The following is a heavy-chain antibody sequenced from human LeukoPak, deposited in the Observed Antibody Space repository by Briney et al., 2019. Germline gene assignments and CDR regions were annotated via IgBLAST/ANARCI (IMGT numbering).Heavy chain of an antibody. J-gene: IGHJ4*02. V-gene: IGHV1-2*02. Sequence: ASVKVSCKASGYTFTGYYMHWVRQAPGQGLEWMGWINPNSGGTNSAQKFQDRVTLTRDTSISTAYVALSGLGSDDTAVYYCARGGRTNYDFWSGYYPDDYWGQGTLVTVSS. CDR2: INPNSGGT. D-gene: IGHD3-3*01. CDR1: GYTFTGYY. CDR3: ARGGRTNYDFWSGYYPDDY.